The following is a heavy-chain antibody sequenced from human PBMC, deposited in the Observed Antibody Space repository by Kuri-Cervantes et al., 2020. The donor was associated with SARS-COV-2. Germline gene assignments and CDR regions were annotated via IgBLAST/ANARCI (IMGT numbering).Heavy chain of an antibody. D-gene: IGHD3-10*02. CDR2: IKSKTDGGTT. Sequence: GGSLRLSFAAPGFTFSNVWMSWFRQAPGKGLEWVGRIKSKTDGGTTDYAAPVKGRFTISRDDSKNTLYLQMNSLKTEDTAVYYCTYYGRGYFDYWGQGTLVTVSS. J-gene: IGHJ4*02. CDR3: TYYGRGYFDY. CDR1: GFTFSNVW. V-gene: IGHV3-15*01.